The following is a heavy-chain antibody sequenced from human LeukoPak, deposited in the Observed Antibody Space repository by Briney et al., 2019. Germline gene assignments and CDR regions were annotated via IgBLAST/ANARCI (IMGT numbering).Heavy chain of an antibody. J-gene: IGHJ1*01. Sequence: SETLSLTCTVSSGSTSSYYWSWIRQPPGKVLEWLGYIFYSGSTNYNPSLKSRVTISVDTSKNQFSLGLSSVTAADTAVYYCARDQTYYVSSGYYYVTYLQHWGQGILVTVSS. D-gene: IGHD3-22*01. CDR3: ARDQTYYVSSGYYYVTYLQH. V-gene: IGHV4-59*01. CDR2: IFYSGST. CDR1: SGSTSSYY.